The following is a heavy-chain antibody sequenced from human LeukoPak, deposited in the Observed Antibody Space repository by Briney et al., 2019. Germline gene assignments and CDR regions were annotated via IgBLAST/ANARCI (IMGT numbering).Heavy chain of an antibody. D-gene: IGHD1-26*01. CDR2: TRNKANAYST. J-gene: IGHJ4*02. CDR3: TRERNSGSYFLGSFDY. V-gene: IGHV3-72*01. Sequence: GGSLRLSCAASGFTFSDHFMDWVRQAPGKGLEWVGRTRNKANAYSTEYAASVKGRFTVSRDGSQNSLYLQMNSLKTEDTAVYYCTRERNSGSYFLGSFDYWGQGNLVTVSS. CDR1: GFTFSDHF.